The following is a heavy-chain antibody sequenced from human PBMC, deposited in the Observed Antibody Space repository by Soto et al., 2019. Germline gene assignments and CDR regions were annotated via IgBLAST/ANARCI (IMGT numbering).Heavy chain of an antibody. CDR1: GYSFTSYW. Sequence: LGESLKISCKGSGYSFTSYWIGWVRQMPGKGLEWMGIIYPGDSDTRYSPSFQGQVTISADKSISTAYLQWSSLKASDTAMYYCARGLDPPGWFGALLYSSSGYFVFFDYWGQGTLVTVSS. D-gene: IGHD3-10*01. V-gene: IGHV5-51*01. CDR2: IYPGDSDT. CDR3: ARGLDPPGWFGALLYSSSGYFVFFDY. J-gene: IGHJ4*02.